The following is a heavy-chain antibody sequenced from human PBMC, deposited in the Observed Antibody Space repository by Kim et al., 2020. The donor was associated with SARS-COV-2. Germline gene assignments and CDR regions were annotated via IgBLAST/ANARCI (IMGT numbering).Heavy chain of an antibody. J-gene: IGHJ4*02. Sequence: GQKFQGRVPNTADESTSTAYMELSSLRSEDTAVYYCARDLTVPGTYYFDYWGQGTLVTVSS. V-gene: IGHV1-69*01. CDR3: ARDLTVPGTYYFDY.